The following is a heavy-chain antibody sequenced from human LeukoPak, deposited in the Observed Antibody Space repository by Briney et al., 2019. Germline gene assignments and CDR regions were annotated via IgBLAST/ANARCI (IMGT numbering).Heavy chain of an antibody. CDR2: IYYSGST. CDR3: ARKGGHFDY. V-gene: IGHV4-39*07. CDR1: GGSISSSSYY. J-gene: IGHJ4*02. Sequence: SETLSLTCTVSGGSISSSSYYWGWIRQPPGKGLEWIGSIYYSGSTYYNPSLKSRVTISVDMSKNQFSLKVTSVTAADTAIYYCARKGGHFDYWGQGTLVTVSS. D-gene: IGHD2-15*01.